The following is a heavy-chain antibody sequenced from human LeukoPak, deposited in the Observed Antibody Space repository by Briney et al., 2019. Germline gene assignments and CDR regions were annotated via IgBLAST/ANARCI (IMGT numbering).Heavy chain of an antibody. Sequence: ASVKVSCKTSGYTFSTYYIHWLRQAPGQGLEWVGWINPNSGGTNYAQKLHGRVTMTRDTSISTAYMDLSNLGSDDTPVYYCARDFRPCGTDYFFDYWGQGILVIVSS. J-gene: IGHJ4*02. CDR2: INPNSGGT. D-gene: IGHD2/OR15-2a*01. CDR1: GYTFSTYY. V-gene: IGHV1-2*02. CDR3: ARDFRPCGTDYFFDY.